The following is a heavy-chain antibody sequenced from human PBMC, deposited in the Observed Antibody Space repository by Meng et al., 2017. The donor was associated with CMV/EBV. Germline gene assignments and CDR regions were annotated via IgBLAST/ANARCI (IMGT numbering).Heavy chain of an antibody. D-gene: IGHD5-18*01. J-gene: IGHJ4*02. CDR2: INHSGST. CDR3: ARGGYSYGFDY. V-gene: IGHV4-34*01. CDR1: GGSFSGYY. Sequence: GSLRLSCAVYGGSFSGYYWSWIRQPPGKGLEWSGEINHSGSTNYNPSLKSRVTISVDTSKNQFSLKLGSVTAADTAVYYCARGGYSYGFDYWGQGTLITVSS.